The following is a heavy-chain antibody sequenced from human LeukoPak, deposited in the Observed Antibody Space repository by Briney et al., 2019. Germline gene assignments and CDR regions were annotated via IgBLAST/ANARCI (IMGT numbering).Heavy chain of an antibody. J-gene: IGHJ5*02. D-gene: IGHD1-26*01. CDR1: GYTFTDYW. V-gene: IGHV5-51*01. CDR3: ARLADTTS. CDR2: IYPGDSDT. Sequence: GESLKISCKGSGYTFTDYWIAWVRPMPGQGLEWMGIIYPGDSDTRYSPSFQGQVTISADKSTTTAFLQWSSLKASDTAMYFCARLADTTSWGQGTLVTVSS.